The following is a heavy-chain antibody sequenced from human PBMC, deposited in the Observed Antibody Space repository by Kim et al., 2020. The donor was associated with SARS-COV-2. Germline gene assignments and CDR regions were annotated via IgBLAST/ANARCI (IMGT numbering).Heavy chain of an antibody. D-gene: IGHD1-1*01. CDR3: AKDLGWDDVWWTVGLPYYYGMDV. Sequence: GSLRLSCAASGFTFSSYGMHWVRQAPGKGLEWVAVISYDGSNKYYADSVKGRFTISRDNSKNTLYLQMNSLRAEDTAVYYCAKDLGWDDVWWTVGLPYYYGMDVWGQGTTVTVSS. J-gene: IGHJ6*02. CDR2: ISYDGSNK. V-gene: IGHV3-30*18. CDR1: GFTFSSYG.